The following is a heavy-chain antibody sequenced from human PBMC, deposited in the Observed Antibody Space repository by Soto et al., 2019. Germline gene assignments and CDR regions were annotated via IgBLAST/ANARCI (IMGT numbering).Heavy chain of an antibody. CDR3: ARDLTAGYYYYGMDV. V-gene: IGHV3-21*01. CDR2: ISSSSSYI. Sequence: GGSLRLSCAASGITFSNNWMTWVRQAPGKGLEWVSSISSSSSYIYYADSVKGRFTISRDNAKNSLYLQMNSLRAEDTAVYYCARDLTAGYYYYGMDVWGQGTTVTV. D-gene: IGHD3-16*01. CDR1: GITFSNNW. J-gene: IGHJ6*02.